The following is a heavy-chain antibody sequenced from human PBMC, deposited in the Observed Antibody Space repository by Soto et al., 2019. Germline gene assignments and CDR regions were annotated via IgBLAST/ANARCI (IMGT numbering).Heavy chain of an antibody. CDR1: GLTVSNQY. V-gene: IGHV3-66*01. D-gene: IGHD2-8*01. CDR3: ARNGRPSLYYYMDV. J-gene: IGHJ6*03. CDR2: IHSGGNT. Sequence: EVQLVESGGGLVQPGGSLRLSCAASGLTVSNQYMTWVRQAPGKGLEWVSVIHSGGNTFYADSVKSRFTISRDNSKNTLYLQMNGLRAEDTAVYPCARNGRPSLYYYMDVWGKGTTVTVSS.